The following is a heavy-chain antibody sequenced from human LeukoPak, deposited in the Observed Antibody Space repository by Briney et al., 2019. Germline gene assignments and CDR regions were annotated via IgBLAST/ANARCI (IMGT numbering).Heavy chain of an antibody. V-gene: IGHV3-43*02. CDR1: GFTFDDYA. J-gene: IGHJ4*02. Sequence: PGGSLRLSCAASGFTFDDYAMHWVRQAPGKGLEWVSLISGDGGSTYYADSVKGRFTISRDNSKNSLYLQMNSLRTEDTALYYCAKDIGDSSGWYHFDYWGQGTLVTVSS. CDR3: AKDIGDSSGWYHFDY. CDR2: ISGDGGST. D-gene: IGHD6-19*01.